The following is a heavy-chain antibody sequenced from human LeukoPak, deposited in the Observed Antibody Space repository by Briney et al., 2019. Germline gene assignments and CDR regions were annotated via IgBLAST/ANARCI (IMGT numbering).Heavy chain of an antibody. D-gene: IGHD3-16*02. CDR2: IKQDGSEK. CDR1: GFTFSSYW. CDR3: TREDDYVWGSYRQTAPFDY. Sequence: PGGSLRLSCAASGFTFSSYWMSCVRQAPGKGLEWVANIKQDGSEKYYVDSVKGRFTISRDNDKNSLYPQMNSLRAEDTAVYYCTREDDYVWGSYRQTAPFDYWGQGTLVTVSS. V-gene: IGHV3-7*03. J-gene: IGHJ4*02.